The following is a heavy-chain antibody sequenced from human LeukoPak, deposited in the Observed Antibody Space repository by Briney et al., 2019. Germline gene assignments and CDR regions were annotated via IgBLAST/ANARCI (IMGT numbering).Heavy chain of an antibody. Sequence: SETLSLTCAVSGYSISSGYYWGWIRQPPGKGREGIGSLYHCGSTYYNPSLKSRVTISVNTSNNQFSLKLSSVAAADTAVYYCARYYNGSGSYIDYWGQGTLVTVSS. D-gene: IGHD3-10*01. V-gene: IGHV4-38-2*01. CDR1: GYSISSGYY. J-gene: IGHJ4*02. CDR2: LYHCGST. CDR3: ARYYNGSGSYIDY.